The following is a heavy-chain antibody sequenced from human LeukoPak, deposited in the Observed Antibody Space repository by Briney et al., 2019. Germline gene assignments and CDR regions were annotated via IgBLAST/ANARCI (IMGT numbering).Heavy chain of an antibody. Sequence: PGGSLRLSCAASGFTFSNCAMSWVRQAPAKGLEWVSSMGGSGDYTYYADSVKGRFTISRDNSENKLYLQANSLRAEDTGMYYCGKGLKRDYGGIGDHWGQGALVTVSS. V-gene: IGHV3-23*01. D-gene: IGHD4/OR15-4a*01. J-gene: IGHJ4*02. CDR3: GKGLKRDYGGIGDH. CDR1: GFTFSNCA. CDR2: MGGSGDYT.